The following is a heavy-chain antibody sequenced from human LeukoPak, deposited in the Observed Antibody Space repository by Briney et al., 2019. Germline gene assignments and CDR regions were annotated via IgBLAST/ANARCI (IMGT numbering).Heavy chain of an antibody. D-gene: IGHD2-15*01. CDR3: AKAGDMLVPDY. J-gene: IGHJ4*02. Sequence: GGSLRLSCAASGFTFSSYAMSWVRHAPGMGLEWVSAISSSGGSTYYADSVKGRFTISRDNSKNTLYLQMNSLRAEDTAVYYCAKAGDMLVPDYWGQGTLVTVSS. CDR2: ISSSGGST. V-gene: IGHV3-23*01. CDR1: GFTFSSYA.